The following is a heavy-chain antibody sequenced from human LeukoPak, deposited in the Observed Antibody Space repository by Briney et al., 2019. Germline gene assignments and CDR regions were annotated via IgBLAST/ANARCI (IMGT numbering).Heavy chain of an antibody. CDR3: ARTGDWGSYRSNWFDP. Sequence: SETLSLTCTVSGDSISSYYWSWIRQPPGKGLEWIGYIYYSGSTNYNPSLKSRVTISVDTSKNQFSLKLSSVTAADTAVYYCARTGDWGSYRSNWFDPWGQGTLVTVSS. D-gene: IGHD3-16*02. J-gene: IGHJ5*02. CDR1: GDSISSYY. V-gene: IGHV4-59*01. CDR2: IYYSGST.